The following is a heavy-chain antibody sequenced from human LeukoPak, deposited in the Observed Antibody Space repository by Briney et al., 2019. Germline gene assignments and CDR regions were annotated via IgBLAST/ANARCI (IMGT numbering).Heavy chain of an antibody. CDR2: ISAYNGNT. V-gene: IGHV1-18*01. Sequence: ASVKVSCKASGYTFTSYGISWVRQAPGQGLEWMGWISAYNGNTNYAQKLQGRVTMTTDTSTSTAYMELRSLRSDDTAVYYCAREDTYYDILTGYYNWFDPWGQGTLVTVSS. J-gene: IGHJ5*02. CDR1: GYTFTSYG. CDR3: AREDTYYDILTGYYNWFDP. D-gene: IGHD3-9*01.